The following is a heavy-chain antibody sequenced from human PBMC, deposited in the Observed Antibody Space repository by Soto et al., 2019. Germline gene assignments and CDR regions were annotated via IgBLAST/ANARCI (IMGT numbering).Heavy chain of an antibody. V-gene: IGHV1-46*01. D-gene: IGHD6-13*01. CDR2: INPSGGST. CDR3: AVTYSSPKRRSIYYGMDV. CDR1: GYTFTSYY. Sequence: ASVXVSCKASGYTFTSYYMHWVRQAPGQGLEWMGIINPSGGSTSYAQKFQGRVTMTRDTSTSTVYMELSSLRSEDTAGYYCAVTYSSPKRRSIYYGMDVWGQGTTVTVSS. J-gene: IGHJ6*02.